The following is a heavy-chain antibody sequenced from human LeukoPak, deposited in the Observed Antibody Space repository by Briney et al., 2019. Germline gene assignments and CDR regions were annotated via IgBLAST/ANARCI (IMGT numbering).Heavy chain of an antibody. Sequence: ASVKVSCKASGYTFTSYGISWVRQAPGQGLEWMGWISAYNGNTNYAQKLQGRATMTTDTSTSTAYMELRSLRSDDTAVYYCARGQPQPSMDYYDSSGYYYDWFDPWGQGTLVTVSS. CDR3: ARGQPQPSMDYYDSSGYYYDWFDP. V-gene: IGHV1-18*01. CDR1: GYTFTSYG. CDR2: ISAYNGNT. J-gene: IGHJ5*02. D-gene: IGHD3-22*01.